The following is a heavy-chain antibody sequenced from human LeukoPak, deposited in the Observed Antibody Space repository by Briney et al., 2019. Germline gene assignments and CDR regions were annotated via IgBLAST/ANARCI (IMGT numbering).Heavy chain of an antibody. J-gene: IGHJ6*03. Sequence: GGSLRPSCAASGFTFSNYAMHWVRQAPGKGLGWMSVISYDGRNKYFADSVKGRFTLSRDNSKNTLYLQMNSLRAEDTAVYYCAKGPKRGCITLIVGPTASYYMDVWGKGTTVTVSS. CDR3: AKGPKRGCITLIVGPTASYYMDV. CDR2: ISYDGRNK. CDR1: GFTFSNYA. V-gene: IGHV3-30*04. D-gene: IGHD3-22*01.